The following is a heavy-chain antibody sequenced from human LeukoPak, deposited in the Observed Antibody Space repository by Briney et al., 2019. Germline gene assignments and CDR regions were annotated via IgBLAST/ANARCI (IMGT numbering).Heavy chain of an antibody. D-gene: IGHD5-12*01. CDR3: ARGPWAWIRRGFDY. CDR1: GGSFSGYY. CDR2: INHSGST. Sequence: SETLSLTCAVYGGSFSGYYWSWMRQPPGKGLEWIGEINHSGSTNYNPSLKSRVTISVDTSKNQFSLKLSSVTAADTAVYYCARGPWAWIRRGFDYWGQGTLVTVSS. V-gene: IGHV4-34*01. J-gene: IGHJ4*02.